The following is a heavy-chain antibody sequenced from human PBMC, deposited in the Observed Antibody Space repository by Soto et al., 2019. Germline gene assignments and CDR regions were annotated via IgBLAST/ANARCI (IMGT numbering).Heavy chain of an antibody. CDR3: ARNRGNMVRAPAPTWFDP. Sequence: LVTLSPTCGVEGGSCSGFYWSCIRQPPRKGLEWIGEINHSGSTNYNPSLKSRVTTSVDTSKNQFSLKLSSVTAADTAVYYCARNRGNMVRAPAPTWFDPWGQGTLVTVSS. V-gene: IGHV4-34*01. J-gene: IGHJ5*02. CDR2: INHSGST. D-gene: IGHD3-10*01. CDR1: GGSCSGFY.